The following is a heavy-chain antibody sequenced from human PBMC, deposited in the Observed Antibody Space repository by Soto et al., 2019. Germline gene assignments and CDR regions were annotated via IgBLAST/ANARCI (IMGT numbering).Heavy chain of an antibody. J-gene: IGHJ6*02. Sequence: LRLSCAASRFTFSTYWMTWVRLTPGKGLEWVANIHQDGNEKYYMDSVKGRFTISRDNAKNSLYLQMTSLRAEDTAVYYCAGGNALDVWGQGTTVTVSS. CDR2: IHQDGNEK. CDR1: RFTFSTYW. V-gene: IGHV3-7*01. CDR3: AGGNALDV.